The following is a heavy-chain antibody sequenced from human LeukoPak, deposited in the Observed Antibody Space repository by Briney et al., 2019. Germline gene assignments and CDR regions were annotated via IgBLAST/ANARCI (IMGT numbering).Heavy chain of an antibody. D-gene: IGHD6-19*01. CDR2: ISSDGGNK. CDR1: GFTFSTYT. CDR3: AREYRSAWTSFGY. J-gene: IGHJ4*02. V-gene: IGHV3-30*04. Sequence: AGSLRLSCAASGFTFSTYTMNWVRQAPGKGLEWVSFISSDGGNKYYADSVRGRFTISRDNSESTLFLQMNSLRAEDTAVYYCAREYRSAWTSFGYWGQGTLVTVAS.